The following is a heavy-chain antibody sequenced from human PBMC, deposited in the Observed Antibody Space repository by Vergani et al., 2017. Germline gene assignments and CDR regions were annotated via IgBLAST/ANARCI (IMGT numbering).Heavy chain of an antibody. CDR1: GLTFSSYA. CDR2: ISGIGGNT. CDR3: AKARDPNCKGGNCYSYYYGLDL. Sequence: EVQLLESGGNLIQPGGSLRLSCGASGLTFSSYAMTWVRLAPGKGLQWVSAISGIGGNTFYTDSVQGRFTSSRDNSKDTLYLQMNSLRVEDTAIYYCAKARDPNCKGGNCYSYYYGLDLWGQGTTVTVSS. J-gene: IGHJ6*01. V-gene: IGHV3-23*01. D-gene: IGHD2-21*01.